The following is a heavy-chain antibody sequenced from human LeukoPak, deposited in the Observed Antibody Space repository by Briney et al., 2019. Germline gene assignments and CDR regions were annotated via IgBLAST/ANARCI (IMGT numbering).Heavy chain of an antibody. CDR2: ISYDGSDI. Sequence: GGTLRLSCAASGFTFSSYGMSWVRQAPGKGLEWVAFISYDGSDIYYADSVKGRFTISRDNSKNTLYLQMNSLRAEDTAVYYCARGGSYLSAFDIWGQGTMVTVSS. J-gene: IGHJ3*02. CDR1: GFTFSSYG. CDR3: ARGGSYLSAFDI. D-gene: IGHD1-26*01. V-gene: IGHV3-30*03.